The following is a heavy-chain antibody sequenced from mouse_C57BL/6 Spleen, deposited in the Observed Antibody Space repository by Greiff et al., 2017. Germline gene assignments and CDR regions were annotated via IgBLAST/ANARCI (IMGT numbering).Heavy chain of an antibody. CDR3: ARRDYYGSSPYYAMDY. J-gene: IGHJ4*01. D-gene: IGHD1-1*01. Sequence: EVKLQESGGGLVKPGGSLKLSCAASGFTFSDYGMHWVRQAPEKGLEWVAYISSGSSTIYYADTVKGRFTISRDNAKNTLFLQMTSLRSEDTAMYYCARRDYYGSSPYYAMDYWGQGTSVTVSS. V-gene: IGHV5-17*01. CDR1: GFTFSDYG. CDR2: ISSGSSTI.